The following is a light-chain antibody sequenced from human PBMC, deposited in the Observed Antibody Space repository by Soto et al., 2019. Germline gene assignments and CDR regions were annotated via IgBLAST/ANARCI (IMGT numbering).Light chain of an antibody. CDR1: SGDVAIYDL. CDR2: EVT. V-gene: IGLV2-23*02. Sequence: QSVLTQPASVSGSPGQSITISCTGTSGDVAIYDLVSWYQQYPGKAPQLIIYEVTKRPSGVSNRFSGSKSGNTASLTISGLQAEDEGDYYCSSYAGTGTLVFGGGTKVTVL. CDR3: SSYAGTGTLV. J-gene: IGLJ3*02.